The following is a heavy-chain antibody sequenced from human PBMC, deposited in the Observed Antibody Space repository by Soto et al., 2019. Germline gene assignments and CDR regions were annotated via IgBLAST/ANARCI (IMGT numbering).Heavy chain of an antibody. Sequence: GGSLRLSCAASGFTFSSYGMHWVRQAPGKGLEWVAVIWYDGSNKYYADSVKGRFTISRDSSKNTLYLQMNSLRAEDTAVYYCARDMYYDFWSGYYSTGAYYYYYMDVWGKGTTVTVSS. CDR1: GFTFSSYG. CDR2: IWYDGSNK. V-gene: IGHV3-33*01. D-gene: IGHD3-3*01. CDR3: ARDMYYDFWSGYYSTGAYYYYYMDV. J-gene: IGHJ6*03.